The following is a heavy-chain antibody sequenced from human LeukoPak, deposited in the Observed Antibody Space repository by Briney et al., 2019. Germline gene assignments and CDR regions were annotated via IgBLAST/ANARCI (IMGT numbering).Heavy chain of an antibody. CDR3: ARDGIAAAGRFPPGEHYMDV. V-gene: IGHV1-3*03. CDR1: GYTFTSYA. J-gene: IGHJ6*03. Sequence: GASVKVSCKASGYTFTSYAMHWVRQAPGQRLEWMGWINAGNGNTKYSQEFQGRVTITRDSSASTAYMELSSLRSEDMAVYYCARDGIAAAGRFPPGEHYMDVWGKGTTVTLSS. CDR2: INAGNGNT. D-gene: IGHD6-13*01.